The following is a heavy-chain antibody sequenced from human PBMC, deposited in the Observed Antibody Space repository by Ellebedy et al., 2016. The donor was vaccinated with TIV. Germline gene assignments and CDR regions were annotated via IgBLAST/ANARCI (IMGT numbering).Heavy chain of an antibody. V-gene: IGHV3-9*01. CDR2: ISWNSGHI. Sequence: PGGSLRLSCAASGFTFDDFAMHWVRQVPGKGLEWVAGISWNSGHIDYADSVKGRFTISRDNAKNSLYLQMNSLRAEDTAVYYCARGRAVITTWFDPWGQGTLVTVSS. CDR3: ARGRAVITTWFDP. J-gene: IGHJ5*02. D-gene: IGHD3-22*01. CDR1: GFTFDDFA.